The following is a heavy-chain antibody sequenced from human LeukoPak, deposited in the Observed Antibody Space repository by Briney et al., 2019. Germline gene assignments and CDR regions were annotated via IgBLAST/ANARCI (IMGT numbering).Heavy chain of an antibody. CDR2: ISSSSNTI. CDR1: GFSLSRYS. Sequence: QSGGSLRLSCAASGFSLSRYSMNWVRQAPGKGLEWVSYISSSSNTIYYADSVKGRFTISRDNARNSLYLQVNSLSADDTAVYYCARCPDCTTLSWCQYHFYYHMDVWGKGTTVTVSS. J-gene: IGHJ6*03. CDR3: ARCPDCTTLSWCQYHFYYHMDV. V-gene: IGHV3-48*04. D-gene: IGHD2-8*01.